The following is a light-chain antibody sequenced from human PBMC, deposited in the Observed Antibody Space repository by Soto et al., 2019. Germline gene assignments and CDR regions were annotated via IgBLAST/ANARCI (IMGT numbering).Light chain of an antibody. Sequence: IQLTQSPSSLSASVGDRVTITCRASQGISSYLAWYQQKPGKAPKLLIYAASTLQSGVPSRFSGSGSGTDFTLPISSLQPEDFATYYCQQLNSYPPEVTFGPGTKVDIK. J-gene: IGKJ3*01. CDR3: QQLNSYPPEVT. V-gene: IGKV1-9*01. CDR1: QGISSY. CDR2: AAS.